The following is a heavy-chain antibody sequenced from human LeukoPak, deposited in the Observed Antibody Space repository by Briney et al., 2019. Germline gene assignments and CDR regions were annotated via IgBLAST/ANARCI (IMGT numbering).Heavy chain of an antibody. J-gene: IGHJ4*02. V-gene: IGHV1-69*05. Sequence: GASVKVSCKASGGTFSSYAISWLRQAPGQGLEWMGGIIPIFGTANYAQKFQGRVTITTDESTSTAYMELSSLRSEDTAVYYCARGYSYGWASFDCWGQGTLVTVSS. CDR3: ARGYSYGWASFDC. D-gene: IGHD5-18*01. CDR1: GGTFSSYA. CDR2: IIPIFGTA.